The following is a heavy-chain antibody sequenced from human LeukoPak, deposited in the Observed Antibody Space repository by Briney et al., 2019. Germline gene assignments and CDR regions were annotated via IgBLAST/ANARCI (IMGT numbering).Heavy chain of an antibody. V-gene: IGHV3-7*01. CDR2: IKQDGSEK. D-gene: IGHD3-22*01. Sequence: PGGSLRLSCAASGFTFSSYWMSWVRQAPGKGLEWVANIKQDGSEKYYVDSVKGRFTISRDNAKNSLYLQMNGLRAEDTAVYYCASGYDSPTFDYWGQGTLVTVSS. J-gene: IGHJ4*02. CDR3: ASGYDSPTFDY. CDR1: GFTFSSYW.